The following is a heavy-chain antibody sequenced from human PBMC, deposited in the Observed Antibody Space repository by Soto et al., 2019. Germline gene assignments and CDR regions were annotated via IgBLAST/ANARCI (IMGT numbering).Heavy chain of an antibody. Sequence: QVQLVQSGAEVKKPGSSVKVSCKASGGTFSSYTISWVRQAPGQGLEWMGRIIPILGIANYAQKFQGRVTITADKATSTAYMELSSLRSADTAVYYWARDSPRYCSGGSCYDYYYYYYMYVWGKGTTVTFSS. CDR2: IIPILGIA. J-gene: IGHJ6*03. D-gene: IGHD2-15*01. CDR1: GGTFSSYT. V-gene: IGHV1-69*08. CDR3: ARDSPRYCSGGSCYDYYYYYYMYV.